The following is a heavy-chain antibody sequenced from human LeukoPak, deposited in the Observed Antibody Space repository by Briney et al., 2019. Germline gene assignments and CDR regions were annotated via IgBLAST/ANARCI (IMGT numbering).Heavy chain of an antibody. CDR3: ARGPTFGGVIVYTPFDY. D-gene: IGHD3-16*02. Sequence: SVKVSCKASRGTFSSYAISWVRQAPGQGLEWMGGIIPIFGTANYAQKFQGRVTITADESTSTAYMELSSLRSEDTAVYYCARGPTFGGVIVYTPFDYWGQGTLVTVSS. CDR2: IIPIFGTA. V-gene: IGHV1-69*13. J-gene: IGHJ4*02. CDR1: RGTFSSYA.